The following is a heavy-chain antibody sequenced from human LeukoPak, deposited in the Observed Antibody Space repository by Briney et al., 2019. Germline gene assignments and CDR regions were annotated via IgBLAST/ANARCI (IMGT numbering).Heavy chain of an antibody. Sequence: PGGSLRLSCAASGFTFTYAWMSWVRQTPGKGLEWIGLIKSKIDGGTTDYAAPVEGRFTISRDDSKYTLYLQMDSLRTEDTAVYYCATDDSSAYRPFDYWGLGTLVTVSS. CDR3: ATDDSSAYRPFDY. V-gene: IGHV3-15*01. J-gene: IGHJ4*02. CDR1: GFTFTYAW. D-gene: IGHD3-22*01. CDR2: IKSKIDGGTT.